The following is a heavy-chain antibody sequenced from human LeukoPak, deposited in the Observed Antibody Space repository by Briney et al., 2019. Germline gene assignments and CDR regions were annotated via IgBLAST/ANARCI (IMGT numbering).Heavy chain of an antibody. D-gene: IGHD2-21*02. V-gene: IGHV3-48*01. Sequence: GESLKISCKGSGSSFTSYWIGWVRQAPGKGLEWVSYISSSSSSIYYADSVKGRFTISRDNAKNSLYLQMNSLRAEDTAVYYCARDGGDLGEYWGQGTLVTVSS. CDR1: GSSFTSYW. J-gene: IGHJ4*02. CDR3: ARDGGDLGEY. CDR2: ISSSSSSI.